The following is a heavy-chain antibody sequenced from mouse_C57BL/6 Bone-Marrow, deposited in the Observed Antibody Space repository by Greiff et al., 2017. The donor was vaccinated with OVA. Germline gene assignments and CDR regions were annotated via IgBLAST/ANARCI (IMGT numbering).Heavy chain of an antibody. CDR1: GYTFTSYW. CDR2: IHPNSGST. Sequence: QVHVKQPGAELVKPGASVKLSCKASGYTFTSYWMHWVKQRPGQGLEWIGMIHPNSGSTNYNEKFKSKATLTVDKSSSTAYMQLSSLTSEDSAVYYCARKGGPPGFDYWGQGTTLTVSS. J-gene: IGHJ2*01. CDR3: ARKGGPPGFDY. V-gene: IGHV1-64*01.